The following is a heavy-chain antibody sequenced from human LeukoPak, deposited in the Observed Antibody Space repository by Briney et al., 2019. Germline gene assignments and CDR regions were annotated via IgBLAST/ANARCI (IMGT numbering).Heavy chain of an antibody. V-gene: IGHV4-59*01. CDR3: ARGYKQGAFDI. CDR1: GGSISSYY. CDR2: IYYSGST. J-gene: IGHJ3*02. D-gene: IGHD5-24*01. Sequence: SETLSLTCTVSGGSISSYYWSWIRQPSGKGLEWIGYIYYSGSTNYNPSLKSRVTISVDTSKNQFSLKLSSVTAADTAVYYCARGYKQGAFDIWGQGTMVTVSS.